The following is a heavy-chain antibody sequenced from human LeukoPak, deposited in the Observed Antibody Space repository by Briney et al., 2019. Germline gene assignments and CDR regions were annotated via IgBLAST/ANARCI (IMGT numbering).Heavy chain of an antibody. CDR1: GFTFSDYY. D-gene: IGHD5-18*01. J-gene: IGHJ4*02. V-gene: IGHV3-11*01. Sequence: PGGSLRLSCAASGFTFSDYYMSWIRQAPGKGLEWVSYISSSGGTIYYADSVKGRFTISRDNAKNSLYLQMNSLRAEDTAVYYCARDDTRGYSYGTLFDYWGQGTLVTVSS. CDR3: ARDDTRGYSYGTLFDY. CDR2: ISSSGGTI.